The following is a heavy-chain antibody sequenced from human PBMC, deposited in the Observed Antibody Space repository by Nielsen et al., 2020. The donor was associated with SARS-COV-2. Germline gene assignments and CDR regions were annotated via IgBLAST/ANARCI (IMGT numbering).Heavy chain of an antibody. Sequence: GEFLKISCAASGFTFSNAWMSWVRQAPGKGLEWVGRIKSKTDGGTTDYAAPVKGRFTISRDDSKNTLYLQMNSLKTEDTAVYYCTTDPYISIAAAGTVAPFDLWGRGTLVTVSS. V-gene: IGHV3-15*01. CDR1: GFTFSNAW. CDR3: TTDPYISIAAAGTVAPFDL. J-gene: IGHJ2*01. CDR2: IKSKTDGGTT. D-gene: IGHD6-13*01.